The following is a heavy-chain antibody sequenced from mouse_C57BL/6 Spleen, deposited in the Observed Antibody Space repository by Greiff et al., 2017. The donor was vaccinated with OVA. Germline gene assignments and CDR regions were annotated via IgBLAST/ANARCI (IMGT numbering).Heavy chain of an antibody. CDR2: INPGSGGT. V-gene: IGHV1-54*01. CDR1: GYAFTNYL. J-gene: IGHJ1*03. D-gene: IGHD2-14*01. Sequence: QVQLQQSGAELVRPGTSVKVSCKASGYAFTNYLIEWVKQRPGQGLEWIGVINPGSGGTNYNEKFKGKATLTAAKSSSTAYMQLSSLTSGDSAVYVCARSEVLRSWYFDVWGTGTTVTVSS. CDR3: ARSEVLRSWYFDV.